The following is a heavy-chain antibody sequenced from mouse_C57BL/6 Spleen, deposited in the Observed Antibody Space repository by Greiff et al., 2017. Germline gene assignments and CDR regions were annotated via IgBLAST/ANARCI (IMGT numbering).Heavy chain of an antibody. V-gene: IGHV1-54*01. CDR2: INPGSGGT. J-gene: IGHJ4*01. CDR3: ARRDDFYAMDY. Sequence: QVQLQQSGAELVRPGTSVKVSCKASGYAFTNYLIEWVKQRPGQGLEWIGVINPGSGGTNYNEKFKGKATLTADKSSSTAYMQLSSLTSEDSAVXFCARRDDFYAMDYWGQGTSVTVSS. CDR1: GYAFTNYL.